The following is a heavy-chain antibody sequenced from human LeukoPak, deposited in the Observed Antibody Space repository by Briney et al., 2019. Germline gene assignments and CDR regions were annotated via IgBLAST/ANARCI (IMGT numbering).Heavy chain of an antibody. CDR1: GGSISRGKYY. D-gene: IGHD5-12*01. J-gene: IGHJ4*02. CDR3: ARSVEGLPYYFDY. V-gene: IGHV4-61*02. Sequence: PSQTLSLTCTVSGGSISRGKYYWSWIRQPAGKELEWIGRIYTGGTTSYNPSLKSRVTISVDTSKNQFSLKLSSVTAADTAVYYCARSVEGLPYYFDYWGQGTLVTVSS. CDR2: IYTGGTT.